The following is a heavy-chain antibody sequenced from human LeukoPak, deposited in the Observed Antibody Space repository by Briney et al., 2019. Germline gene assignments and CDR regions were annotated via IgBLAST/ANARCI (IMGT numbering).Heavy chain of an antibody. CDR3: AKGVPLDY. J-gene: IGHJ4*02. V-gene: IGHV3-23*01. D-gene: IGHD2-2*01. Sequence: GGSLRLSCEASGFIFSTYWMNWVRQAPGKGLEWVSAISGSGGSTYYADSVKGRFTISRDNSKNTLYLQMNSLRAEDTAVYYCAKGVPLDYWGQGTLVTVSS. CDR2: ISGSGGST. CDR1: GFIFSTYW.